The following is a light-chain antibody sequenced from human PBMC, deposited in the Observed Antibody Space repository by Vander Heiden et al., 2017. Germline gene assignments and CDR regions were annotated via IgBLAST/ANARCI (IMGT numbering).Light chain of an antibody. CDR1: SSDVGSYNL. CDR3: CSYAGSRTFV. CDR2: EVS. J-gene: IGLJ1*01. Sequence: QSALTQPASVSGSPGQSTTISCTGTSSDVGSYNLVSWYQQHPGKAPKVMIYEVSKRPSGVSNRFSGSKSGNTASLTISGLQAEDEADYYCCSYAGSRTFVFGTGTKVTVL. V-gene: IGLV2-23*02.